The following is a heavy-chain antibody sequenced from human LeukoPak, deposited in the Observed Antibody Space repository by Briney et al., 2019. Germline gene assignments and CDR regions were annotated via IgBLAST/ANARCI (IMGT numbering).Heavy chain of an antibody. D-gene: IGHD4-17*01. Sequence: ASVEVSCNASGYTFTRYYMHWVRQAPGQGLEWMGWINPNSGGTNYAQKFQGRVTITSDTSISTAYMELSRLRSDDTAVYYCARGYGDYAWYYFDYWGQGTLVTVSS. CDR1: GYTFTRYY. J-gene: IGHJ4*02. V-gene: IGHV1-2*02. CDR2: INPNSGGT. CDR3: ARGYGDYAWYYFDY.